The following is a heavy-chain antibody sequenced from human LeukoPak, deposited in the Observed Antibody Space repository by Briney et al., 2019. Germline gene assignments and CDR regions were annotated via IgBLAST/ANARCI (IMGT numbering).Heavy chain of an antibody. V-gene: IGHV3-23*01. CDR2: ISGSGGST. D-gene: IGHD3-10*01. CDR1: GFTFSSYA. J-gene: IGHJ4*02. Sequence: GRSLRLSCAASGFTFSSYAMSWVRQAPGKGLEWVSAISGSGGSTYYADSVKGRFNISRDNSKNTLYLQMNSLRAEDTAVYYCAKDLGAMVRGEGYWGQGTLVTVSS. CDR3: AKDLGAMVRGEGY.